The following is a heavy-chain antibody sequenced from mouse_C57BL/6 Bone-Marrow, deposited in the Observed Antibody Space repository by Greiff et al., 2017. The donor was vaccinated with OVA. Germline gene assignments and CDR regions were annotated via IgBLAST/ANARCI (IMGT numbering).Heavy chain of an antibody. CDR1: GFNIKDDY. Sequence: EVQLQQSGAELVRPGASVKLSCTASGFNIKDDYMHWVKQRPEQGLEWIGWIDPENGDTEYASKFQGKATITADTSSNTAYLQLSSLTSEDTAVYYCSPFTTVAFDYWGQGTTLTVSS. CDR2: IDPENGDT. CDR3: SPFTTVAFDY. J-gene: IGHJ2*01. V-gene: IGHV14-4*01. D-gene: IGHD1-1*01.